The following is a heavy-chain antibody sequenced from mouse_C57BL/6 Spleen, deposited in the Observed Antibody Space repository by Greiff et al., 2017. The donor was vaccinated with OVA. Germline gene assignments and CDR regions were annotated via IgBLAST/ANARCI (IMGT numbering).Heavy chain of an antibody. D-gene: IGHD2-1*01. J-gene: IGHJ4*01. CDR2: IYPGNSDT. V-gene: IGHV1-5*01. CDR3: TRGIYYGNYDYAMDY. Sequence: VQLQQSGTVLARPGASVKMSCKTSGYTFTSYWMHWVKQRPGQGLEWIGAIYPGNSDTSYNQKFKGKAKLTAVTSASTAYMELSSLTNEDSAVYYCTRGIYYGNYDYAMDYWGQGTSVTVSS. CDR1: GYTFTSYW.